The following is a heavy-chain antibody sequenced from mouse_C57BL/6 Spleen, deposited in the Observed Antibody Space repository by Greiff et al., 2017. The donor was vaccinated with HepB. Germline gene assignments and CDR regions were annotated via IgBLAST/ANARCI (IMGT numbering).Heavy chain of an antibody. CDR1: GYAFSSYW. J-gene: IGHJ3*01. Sequence: VQLQQSGAELVKPGASVKISCKASGYAFSSYWMNWVKQRPGKGLEWIGQIYPGDGDTNYNGKFKGKATLTVDKSSSTAYMQLSSLTSEDSAVYFCARFYYDYGGFAYWGQGTLVTVSA. D-gene: IGHD2-4*01. V-gene: IGHV1-80*01. CDR2: IYPGDGDT. CDR3: ARFYYDYGGFAY.